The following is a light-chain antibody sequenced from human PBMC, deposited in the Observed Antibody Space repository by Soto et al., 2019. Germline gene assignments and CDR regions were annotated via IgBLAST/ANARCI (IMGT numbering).Light chain of an antibody. CDR1: QTISSW. Sequence: DIQMTQSPSTLSRSVGDRVTITCRASQTISSWLAWYQQKPGKAPKXLIYKASTLKSGVPSRFSGSGSGTELTITISSLQPDDGETYDGQHYNSYSEAFGQGTKVDIK. CDR2: KAS. V-gene: IGKV1-5*03. J-gene: IGKJ1*01. CDR3: QHYNSYSEA.